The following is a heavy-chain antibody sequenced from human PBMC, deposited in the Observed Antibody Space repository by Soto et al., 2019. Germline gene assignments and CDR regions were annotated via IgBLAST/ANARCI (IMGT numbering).Heavy chain of an antibody. CDR2: IIPIFGTA. J-gene: IGHJ6*02. CDR1: GVTFSSYA. V-gene: IGHV1-69*13. CDR3: ASAGDRENYYYYGMDV. Sequence: SLKVACKTAGVTFSSYAISCVRHTSGQGLEWMGGIIPIFGTANYAQKFQGRVTITADESTSTAYMELSSLRSEDTAVYYCASAGDRENYYYYGMDVWGQGTTVTVSS. D-gene: IGHD3-10*01.